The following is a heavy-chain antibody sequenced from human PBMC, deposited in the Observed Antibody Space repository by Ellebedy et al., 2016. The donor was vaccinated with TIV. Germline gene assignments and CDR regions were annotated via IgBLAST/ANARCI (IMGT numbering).Heavy chain of an antibody. CDR2: INPNSGGT. CDR1: GYTFTGYY. D-gene: IGHD1-1*01. CDR3: ATVPLDPEETFDY. V-gene: IGHV1-2*02. J-gene: IGHJ4*02. Sequence: AASVKVSCKASGYTFTGYYMHWVRQAPGQGLEWMGWINPNSGGTNYAQKFQGRVTMTRDTSISTAYMELSRLRSDDTAVYYCATVPLDPEETFDYWGQGTLVTVSS.